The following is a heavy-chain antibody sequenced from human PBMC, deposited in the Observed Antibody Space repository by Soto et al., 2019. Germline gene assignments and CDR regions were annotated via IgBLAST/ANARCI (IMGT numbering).Heavy chain of an antibody. CDR1: GGSISSGGYY. J-gene: IGHJ6*02. CDR2: IYYSGST. Sequence: SETLSLTCTVSGGSISSGGYYWSWIRQHPGKGLEWIGYIYYSGSTYYNPSLKSRVTLSVDTSKNQFSLKLSSVTAADTAVYYCARHFPGPRVEYQLPRPYYYYYGMDVWGQGTTVT. D-gene: IGHD2-2*01. CDR3: ARHFPGPRVEYQLPRPYYYYYGMDV. V-gene: IGHV4-31*03.